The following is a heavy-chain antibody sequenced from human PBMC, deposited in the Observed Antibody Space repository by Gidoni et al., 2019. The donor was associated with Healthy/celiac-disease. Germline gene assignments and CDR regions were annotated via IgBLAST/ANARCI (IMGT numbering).Heavy chain of an antibody. V-gene: IGHV3-73*01. D-gene: IGHD6-13*01. CDR2: IRSKANSYAS. J-gene: IGHJ6*02. CDR3: TRRDSSSWYYYYGMDV. Sequence: EVQLVASGGGLVQLGGSLNLSCAASGFTFSGSAMHWGRQASGKGLEWVGRIRSKANSYASAYAASVKGRFTMSRDESKNTAYLQMNSLKTEDTAVYYCTRRDSSSWYYYYGMDVWGQGTTVTVSS. CDR1: GFTFSGSA.